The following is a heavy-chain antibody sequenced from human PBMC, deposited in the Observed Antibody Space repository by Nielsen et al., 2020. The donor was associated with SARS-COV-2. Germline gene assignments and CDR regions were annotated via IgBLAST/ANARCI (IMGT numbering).Heavy chain of an antibody. Sequence: GGSLRLSCAASGFTFNSAWMSWVRQAPGKGLEWVGRIKSIADGGTSDYAAPVKGRFTISRDDSSNTLFLQMNSLKFDDTAMYFCSREDGWLDPRGQGTLVTVSS. CDR3: SREDGWLDP. CDR1: GFTFNSAW. J-gene: IGHJ5*02. CDR2: IKSIADGGTS. V-gene: IGHV3-15*01.